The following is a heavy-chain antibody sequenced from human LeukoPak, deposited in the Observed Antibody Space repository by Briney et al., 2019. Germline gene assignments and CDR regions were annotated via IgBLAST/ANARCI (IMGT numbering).Heavy chain of an antibody. CDR3: VRDRGIVVVTATEGAFDI. Sequence: PGGSLRLSCAGSGFTFSSNAMSWVRQAPGKGLEWVSSISDSGDFTYYADSVKGRFTISRDNSKNTLYLQMNSLRAEDTAVYYCVRDRGIVVVTATEGAFDIWGQGTMVTVSS. D-gene: IGHD2-21*02. CDR2: ISDSGDFT. J-gene: IGHJ3*02. CDR1: GFTFSSNA. V-gene: IGHV3-23*01.